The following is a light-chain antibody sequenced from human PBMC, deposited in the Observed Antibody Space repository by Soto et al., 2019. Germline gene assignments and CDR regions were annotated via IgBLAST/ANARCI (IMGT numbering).Light chain of an antibody. J-gene: IGLJ3*02. Sequence: QLVLTQPPSVSGAPGQRVTISCTGSSSNIGAGYDVHWYQQLPGTAPKLLIYGNSNRPSGVPDRLTGSNSGTSASLAITGLQAEDEADSYCQSYDSSLSGVVFGGGTKLTVL. V-gene: IGLV1-40*01. CDR2: GNS. CDR3: QSYDSSLSGVV. CDR1: SSNIGAGYD.